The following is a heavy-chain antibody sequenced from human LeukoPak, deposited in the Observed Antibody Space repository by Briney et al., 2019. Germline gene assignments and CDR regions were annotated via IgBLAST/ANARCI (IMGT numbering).Heavy chain of an antibody. Sequence: SETLSLTCAVSGGSISSGGYSWSWIRQPPGKGLEWIGYIYHSGSTYYNPSLKSRVTISVDRSKNQFSLKLSSVTAADTAVYYCATLSIMITFGGVSAWFDPWGQGTLVTVSS. CDR2: IYHSGST. V-gene: IGHV4-30-2*01. CDR1: GGSISSGGYS. J-gene: IGHJ5*02. CDR3: ATLSIMITFGGVSAWFDP. D-gene: IGHD3-16*01.